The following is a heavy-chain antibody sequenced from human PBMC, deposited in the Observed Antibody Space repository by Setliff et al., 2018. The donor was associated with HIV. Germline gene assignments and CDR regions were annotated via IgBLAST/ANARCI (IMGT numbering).Heavy chain of an antibody. V-gene: IGHV4-39*02. Sequence: SETLSLTCSVSGGPISSMTDYWGWIRQPPGKGLEWVGSMYHSGSTYYNPSLKSRVAMSIDTSKNHFSLKLTSVTAADTAVYYCARRGRDGVFIMFATGFDPWGQGALVTVSS. J-gene: IGHJ5*02. CDR2: MYHSGST. CDR1: GGPISSMTDY. CDR3: ARRGRDGVFIMFATGFDP. D-gene: IGHD2-8*01.